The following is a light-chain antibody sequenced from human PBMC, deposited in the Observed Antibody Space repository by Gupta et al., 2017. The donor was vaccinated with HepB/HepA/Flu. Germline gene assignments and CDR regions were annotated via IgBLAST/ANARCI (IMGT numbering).Light chain of an antibody. Sequence: QSALSQPASVSGSPGQSITIPCTGTSSDVGRYNYVSWYQQHPGKAPKVVIYDVTNRPSGVSNRFSGSKSGNTASLTISGLQAEDEADYYCSSYTSSSSVVFGGGTKVTVL. CDR3: SSYTSSSSVV. CDR1: SSDVGRYNY. V-gene: IGLV2-14*03. J-gene: IGLJ2*01. CDR2: DVT.